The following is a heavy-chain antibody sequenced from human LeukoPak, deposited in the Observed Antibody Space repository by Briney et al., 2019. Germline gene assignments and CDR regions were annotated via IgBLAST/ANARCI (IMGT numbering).Heavy chain of an antibody. Sequence: GGSLRPSCAASGFTFSDHYMDWVRQAPGRGLEWIGRTRNRINGYTTEYAASVRGRFTVSRDDSKNSLYLQMNSLKIEDTAVYYCARHEGYGGNPRVDYWGQGTLVTVSS. D-gene: IGHD4-23*01. V-gene: IGHV3-72*01. CDR3: ARHEGYGGNPRVDY. CDR2: TRNRINGYTT. J-gene: IGHJ4*02. CDR1: GFTFSDHY.